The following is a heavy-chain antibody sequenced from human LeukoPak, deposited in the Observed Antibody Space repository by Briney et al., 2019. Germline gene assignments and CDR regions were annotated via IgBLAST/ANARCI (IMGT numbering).Heavy chain of an antibody. CDR3: ARGMTTVTTKLITSVGFDP. J-gene: IGHJ5*02. Sequence: EASVTVSFTASGYTFTIYDINWVRQATGQGLEWMGWMNPNSGNTGYAQKFQGRVTMTRNTSISTVYMELSSLRSEDTAVYYCARGMTTVTTKLITSVGFDPWGQGTLVTVSS. CDR2: MNPNSGNT. D-gene: IGHD4-17*01. CDR1: GYTFTIYD. V-gene: IGHV1-8*01.